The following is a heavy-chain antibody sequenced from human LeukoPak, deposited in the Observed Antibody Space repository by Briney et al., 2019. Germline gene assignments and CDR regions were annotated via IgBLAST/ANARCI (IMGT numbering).Heavy chain of an antibody. V-gene: IGHV1-46*01. D-gene: IGHD1-7*01. J-gene: IGHJ4*02. CDR1: GYTFTSCY. Sequence: ASVKIYCKASGYTFTSCYMHCVRQAPGQGLEWMGIINPSGGSTSYAQKFQGRVTMTRDTSTSTVYMELSSLRSEDTAVYYCARAEGSNWNYDYWGQGTLVTVSS. CDR3: ARAEGSNWNYDY. CDR2: INPSGGST.